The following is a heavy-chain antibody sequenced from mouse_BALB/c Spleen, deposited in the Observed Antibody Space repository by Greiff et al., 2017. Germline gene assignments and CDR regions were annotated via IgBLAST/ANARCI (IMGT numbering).Heavy chain of an antibody. CDR3: ASGYYGSSYDY. J-gene: IGHJ2*01. Sequence: LVKTGASVKISCKASGYSFTGYYMHWVKQSHGKSLEWIGYISCYNGATSYNQKFKGKATFTVDTSSSTAYMQFNSLTSEDSAVYYCASGYYGSSYDYWGQGTTLTVSS. V-gene: IGHV1S34*01. D-gene: IGHD1-1*01. CDR1: GYSFTGYY. CDR2: ISCYNGAT.